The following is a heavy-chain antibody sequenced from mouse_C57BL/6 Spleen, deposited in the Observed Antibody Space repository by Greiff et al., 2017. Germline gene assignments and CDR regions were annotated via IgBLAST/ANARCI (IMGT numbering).Heavy chain of an antibody. CDR2: IYPGDGDT. D-gene: IGHD2-3*01. J-gene: IGHJ2*01. Sequence: VQLQQSGAELVKPGASVKISCKASGYAFSSYWMNWVKQRPGKGLEWIGQIYPGDGDTNYNGKFKGKATLTADKSSSTAYMQLSSLTSEDSAVYFCARDGYYVLFDYWGQGTTLTVSS. CDR1: GYAFSSYW. V-gene: IGHV1-80*01. CDR3: ARDGYYVLFDY.